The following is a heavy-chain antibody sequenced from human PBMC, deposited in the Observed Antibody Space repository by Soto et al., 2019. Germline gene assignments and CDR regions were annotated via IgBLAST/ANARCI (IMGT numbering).Heavy chain of an antibody. CDR3: ARDSLAVAGGDRINFDY. D-gene: IGHD6-19*01. J-gene: IGHJ4*02. V-gene: IGHV1-2*02. CDR1: GYTFTGYY. Sequence: GTSVKVSCKASGYTFTGYYMHWVRQAPGQGLEWMGWINPNSGGTNYAQKFQGRVTMTRDTSISTAYMELSMLRADDTAVYYCARDSLAVAGGDRINFDYWGQGTLVTVSS. CDR2: INPNSGGT.